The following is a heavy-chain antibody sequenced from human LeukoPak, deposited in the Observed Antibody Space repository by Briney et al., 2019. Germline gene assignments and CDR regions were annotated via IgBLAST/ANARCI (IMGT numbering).Heavy chain of an antibody. Sequence: GGSLRLSCAASGFTFSSYAMSWVRKAPGKGLEWVSAISGSGGSTYYADSVKGRFTISRDNSKNTLYLQMNSLRAEDTAVYYCAKGTLRYYDSSGMGYWGQGTLVTVSS. CDR2: ISGSGGST. D-gene: IGHD3-22*01. J-gene: IGHJ4*02. CDR1: GFTFSSYA. CDR3: AKGTLRYYDSSGMGY. V-gene: IGHV3-23*01.